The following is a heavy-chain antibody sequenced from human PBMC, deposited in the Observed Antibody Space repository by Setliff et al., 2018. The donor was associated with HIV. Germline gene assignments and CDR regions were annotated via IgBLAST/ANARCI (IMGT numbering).Heavy chain of an antibody. CDR3: STYGYGISDAFDI. Sequence: LSLTCTVSGGSISSGSYYWTWIRQPAGKGLEWIGRIYTTGSTNYSPSLKSRVTISLDTSKNQFSLKLTSVTAADTAVYYCSTYGYGISDAFDIWGRGTMVTVS. CDR2: IYTTGST. J-gene: IGHJ3*02. D-gene: IGHD5-18*01. CDR1: GGSISSGSYY. V-gene: IGHV4-61*02.